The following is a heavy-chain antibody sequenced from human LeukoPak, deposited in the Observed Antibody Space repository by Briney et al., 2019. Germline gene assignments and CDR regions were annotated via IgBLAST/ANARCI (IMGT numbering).Heavy chain of an antibody. CDR1: GYTFTSYG. J-gene: IGHJ3*02. CDR2: MNPNSGNT. Sequence: GASGKLSCKASGYTFTSYGISWVREAPGQGLEGMGWMNPNSGNTGYAQKFQGRVTMTRNTSISTAYMELSSLRSEDTAVYYCARGCSGGSCYSDAFDIWGQGTMVTVSS. V-gene: IGHV1-8*01. CDR3: ARGCSGGSCYSDAFDI. D-gene: IGHD2-15*01.